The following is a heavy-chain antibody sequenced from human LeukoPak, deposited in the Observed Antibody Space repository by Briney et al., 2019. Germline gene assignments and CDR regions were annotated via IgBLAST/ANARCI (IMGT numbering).Heavy chain of an antibody. V-gene: IGHV3-74*01. CDR3: TRAQSGGSDY. D-gene: IGHD3-16*01. J-gene: IGHJ4*02. CDR2: INSDGSTT. CDR1: GFTFSSHW. Sequence: GGSLRLSCAASGFTFSSHWIYWVRQAPGKGLLWVSRINSDGSTTSYADSVKGRFTVSRDNAKNTLYLQMNSLRAEDTAVYYCTRAQSGGSDYWGQGTLVTVSS.